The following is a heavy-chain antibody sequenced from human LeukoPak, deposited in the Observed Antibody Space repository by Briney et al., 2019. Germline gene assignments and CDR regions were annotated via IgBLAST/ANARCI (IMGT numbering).Heavy chain of an antibody. V-gene: IGHV1-3*01. CDR3: ARDRGGTGDFDY. CDR1: GYTFTSYA. Sequence: RGASVKVSCKASGYTFTSYAMHWVRRAPGQRLEWMGWINAGNGDTKYSQKFQGRVTIARDTSASTAYMELSSLRSEDTAVYYCARDRGGTGDFDYWGQGTLVTVSS. J-gene: IGHJ4*02. CDR2: INAGNGDT. D-gene: IGHD1-1*01.